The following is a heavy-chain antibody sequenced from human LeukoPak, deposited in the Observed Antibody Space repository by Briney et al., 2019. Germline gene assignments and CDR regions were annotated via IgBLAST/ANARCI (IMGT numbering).Heavy chain of an antibody. CDR1: GFTFSDYY. CDR3: ARDVSKASVGTSYGMDV. CDR2: ISSRATTM. Sequence: PGGSLRLSCAASGFTFSDYYMSWIRQAPGKGLEWVSYISSRATTMYYADSVKGRFIISRDSARNSLYLQMDSLRAEDTAVYYCARDVSKASVGTSYGMDVWGQGTTVTVSS. V-gene: IGHV3-11*01. D-gene: IGHD6-13*01. J-gene: IGHJ6*02.